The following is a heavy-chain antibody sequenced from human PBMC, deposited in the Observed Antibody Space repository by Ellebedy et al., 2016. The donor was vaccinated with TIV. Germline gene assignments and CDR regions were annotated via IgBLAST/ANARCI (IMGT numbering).Heavy chain of an antibody. D-gene: IGHD2-2*03. CDR1: GFSYSAYW. CDR3: ARDGYAYATDV. V-gene: IGHV3-7*01. J-gene: IGHJ6*02. CDR2: IKQDGSEK. Sequence: GGSLRLSCVASGFSYSAYWMTWVRQAPGKGLEWVANIKQDGSEKYYVDSVKGRFTISRDNAKDSLYLQMHSLRAEDTGLYYCARDGYAYATDVWGQGTTVTVSS.